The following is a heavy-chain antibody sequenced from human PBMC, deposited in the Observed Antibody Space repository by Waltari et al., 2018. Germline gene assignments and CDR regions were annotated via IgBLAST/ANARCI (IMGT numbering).Heavy chain of an antibody. V-gene: IGHV4-59*01. J-gene: IGHJ3*02. CDR1: GGSISSYY. CDR3: ARDQEEGAFDI. CDR2: IYYSGST. Sequence: QVQLQESDPGLVKPSETLSLTCTVSGGSISSYYWSWIRQPPGKGLEWIGYIYYSGSTNYNPSLKSRVTISVDTSKNQFSLKLSSVTAADTAVYYCARDQEEGAFDIWGQGTMVTVSS.